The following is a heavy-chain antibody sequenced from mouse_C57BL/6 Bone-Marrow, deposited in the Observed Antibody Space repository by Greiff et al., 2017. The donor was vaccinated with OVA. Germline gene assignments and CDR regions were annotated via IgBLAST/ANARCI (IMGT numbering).Heavy chain of an antibody. D-gene: IGHD2-4*01. V-gene: IGHV1-78*01. CDR1: GYTFTDHT. Sequence: QVQLQQSDAELVKPGASVKISCKVSGYTFTDHTIHWMKQRPEQGLEWIGYIYPRDGSTKYNEKFKGKATLTADKSSSTAYMQLNSLTSEDSAVYCCAREVYYDYDVHYAMDYWGQGTSVTVSS. CDR2: IYPRDGST. CDR3: AREVYYDYDVHYAMDY. J-gene: IGHJ4*01.